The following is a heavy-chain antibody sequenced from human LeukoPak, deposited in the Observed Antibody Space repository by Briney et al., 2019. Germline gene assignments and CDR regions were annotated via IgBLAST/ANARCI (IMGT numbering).Heavy chain of an antibody. J-gene: IGHJ5*02. V-gene: IGHV4-59*08. Sequence: SETLSLTCTVSGGSISSYYWSWIRQPPGKGLEWIGYIYYSGSTNYNPSLKSRVTISVDTSKNQFSLKLSSVTAADRAVYYCARHDSSGYYWFDPWGQGTLVTVSS. CDR1: GGSISSYY. D-gene: IGHD3-22*01. CDR3: ARHDSSGYYWFDP. CDR2: IYYSGST.